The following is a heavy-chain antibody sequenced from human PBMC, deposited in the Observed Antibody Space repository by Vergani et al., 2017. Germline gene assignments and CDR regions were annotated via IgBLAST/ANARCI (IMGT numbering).Heavy chain of an antibody. CDR3: VAVTTRGAFDI. Sequence: EVQLVESGGGLVQPGGSLRLSCAASGFTFSSYWMHWVRQAPGKGLVWVSVIYSGGSTYYADSVKGRFTISRDNSKNTLYLQMNSLRAEDTAVYYCVAVTTRGAFDIWGQGTMVTVSS. CDR1: GFTFSSYW. V-gene: IGHV3-66*01. D-gene: IGHD4-17*01. CDR2: IYSGGST. J-gene: IGHJ3*02.